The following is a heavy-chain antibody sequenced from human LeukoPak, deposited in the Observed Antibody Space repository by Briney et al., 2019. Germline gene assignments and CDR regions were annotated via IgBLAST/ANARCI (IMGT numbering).Heavy chain of an antibody. Sequence: PSETLTLPCTVSGGSISSYYGSWIRQPPGKGLEWIGYINYRGSTNYKHSLKSRVTISVDTSKNQFTLKLNSMTAADTAMYYCARLTQCLVRQHYYYYGMDVWGQGTTVTVSS. V-gene: IGHV4-59*01. CDR3: ARLTQCLVRQHYYYYGMDV. D-gene: IGHD6-19*01. CDR1: GGSISSYY. J-gene: IGHJ6*02. CDR2: INYRGST.